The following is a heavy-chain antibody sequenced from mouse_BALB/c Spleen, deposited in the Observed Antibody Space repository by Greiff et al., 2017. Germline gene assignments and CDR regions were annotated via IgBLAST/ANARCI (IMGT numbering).Heavy chain of an antibody. D-gene: IGHD1-1*01. CDR1: GFTFSSYG. J-gene: IGHJ1*01. Sequence: EVNVVESGGDLVKPGGSLKLSCAASGFTFSSYGMSWVRQTPDKRLEWVATISSGGSYTYYPDSVKGRFTISRDNAKNTLYLQMSSLKSEDTAMYYCARHVTTVVATRYFDVWGAGTTVTVSS. CDR3: ARHVTTVVATRYFDV. V-gene: IGHV5-6*01. CDR2: ISSGGSYT.